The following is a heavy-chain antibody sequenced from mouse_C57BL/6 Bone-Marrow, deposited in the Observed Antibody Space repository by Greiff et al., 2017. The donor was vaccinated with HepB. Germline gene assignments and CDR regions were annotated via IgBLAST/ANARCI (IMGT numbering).Heavy chain of an antibody. J-gene: IGHJ3*01. CDR2: ISDGGSYT. D-gene: IGHD1-1*01. CDR1: GFTFSSYA. V-gene: IGHV5-4*03. Sequence: EVKLQESGGGLVKPGGSLKLSCAASGFTFSSYAMSWVRQTPEKRLEWVATISDGGSYTYYPDNVKGRFTISRDNAKNNLDLLMRHLKSEDTAMYYCTRAPYGSSEAWFAYWGQGTLVTVSA. CDR3: TRAPYGSSEAWFAY.